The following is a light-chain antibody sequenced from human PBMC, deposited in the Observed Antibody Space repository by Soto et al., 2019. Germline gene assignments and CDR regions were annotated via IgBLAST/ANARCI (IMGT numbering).Light chain of an antibody. J-gene: IGKJ1*01. CDR1: QIVDSY. CDR2: DAS. Sequence: EIVLTQSPATLSLSPGERATLSCRASQIVDSYLAWYQHKPGQPPRLLIYDASNRATGIPARFSGSGSGTDFTLTISSLEPEDFAVYYCQQRSNWPPTWTFGQGTKVEIK. V-gene: IGKV3-11*01. CDR3: QQRSNWPPTWT.